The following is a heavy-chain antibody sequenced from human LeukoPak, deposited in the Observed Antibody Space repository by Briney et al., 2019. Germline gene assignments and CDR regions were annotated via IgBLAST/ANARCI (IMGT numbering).Heavy chain of an antibody. CDR2: INNVGSHI. CDR1: GFTFSSSA. CDR3: VRDRPLGIAIAGPYWYFDL. D-gene: IGHD6-13*01. Sequence: PGGSLRLSCAASGFTFSSSAMNWVRQAPGKGLEWVSSINNVGSHIYYADSVKGRFTISRENARNSLYLQMNSLSAGDSAVYYCVRDRPLGIAIAGPYWYFDLWGRGTLVSVSS. J-gene: IGHJ2*01. V-gene: IGHV3-21*01.